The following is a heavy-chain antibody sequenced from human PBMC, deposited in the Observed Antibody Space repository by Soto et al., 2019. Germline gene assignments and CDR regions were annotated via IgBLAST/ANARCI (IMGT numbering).Heavy chain of an antibody. V-gene: IGHV1-18*01. CDR3: ERRRRSESYYYYDSSGYSGFDR. D-gene: IGHD3-22*01. Sequence: GAPGKVSCKASGFTFTSYGISWGRQAPGQGLDWMGWISAYNGNTNYAQKLQGRVTMTTDTSTSTDHMEMRSPRPDDTAVYDCERRRRSESYYYYDSSGYSGFDRWG. CDR1: GFTFTSYG. CDR2: ISAYNGNT. J-gene: IGHJ5*02.